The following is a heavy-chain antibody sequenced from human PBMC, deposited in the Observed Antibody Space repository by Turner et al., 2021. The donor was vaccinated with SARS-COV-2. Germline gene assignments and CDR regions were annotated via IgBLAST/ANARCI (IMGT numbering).Heavy chain of an antibody. CDR3: ATSTVAGTELNYYGMDV. J-gene: IGHJ6*02. Sequence: QLQLQESGPGLEKPSETLSHTCTVSGRSLSSSSYYWGWLRQPPGRGLEWFGSSFYSGGTYYNPSLKSRVTISVDTSKNQFSLKLISVAAADTAVYYCATSTVAGTELNYYGMDVWGQGTTVTVSS. CDR2: SFYSGGT. CDR1: GRSLSSSSYY. V-gene: IGHV4-39*01. D-gene: IGHD6-13*01.